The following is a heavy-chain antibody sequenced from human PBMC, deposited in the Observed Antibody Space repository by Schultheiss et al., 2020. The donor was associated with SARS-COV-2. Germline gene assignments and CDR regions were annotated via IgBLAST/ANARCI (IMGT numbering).Heavy chain of an antibody. CDR2: VDHSGST. V-gene: IGHV4-34*01. J-gene: IGHJ2*01. D-gene: IGHD2-2*01. CDR1: GGSFSGYY. CDR3: ARVRGYCSSASCYAQRYFDL. Sequence: SQTLSLTCAVYGGSFSGYYWNWIRQPPGKGLEWIGEVDHSGSTNYNPSLKSRVTISIDTSDNQFSLMLSSVTAADTAVYYCARVRGYCSSASCYAQRYFDLWGRGTLVTVSS.